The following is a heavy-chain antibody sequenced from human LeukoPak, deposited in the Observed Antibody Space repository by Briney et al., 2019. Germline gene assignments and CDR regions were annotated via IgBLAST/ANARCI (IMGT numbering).Heavy chain of an antibody. J-gene: IGHJ3*02. V-gene: IGHV3-21*01. Sequence: GGSLRLSCAASGFTFSSYSMNWVRQAPGKGLEWVSSISSSSNYIYYADSLKGRFTISRDNAKNSLYLQMTSLRAEDTAVYYCARGTAAFDIWGQGTMVTVSS. D-gene: IGHD2-8*02. CDR2: ISSSSNYI. CDR1: GFTFSSYS. CDR3: ARGTAAFDI.